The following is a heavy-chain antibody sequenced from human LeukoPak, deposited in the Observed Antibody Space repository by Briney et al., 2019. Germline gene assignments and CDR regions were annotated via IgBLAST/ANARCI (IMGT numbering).Heavy chain of an antibody. Sequence: SETLSLTCTVSGGSISSYYWSWIRQPPGKGLEWIGYIYYSGSTNYNPSLKSRVTISVDTSKNQFSLKLSSGTAADTAVYYCARHQQWLVYFYIWGQGTMVTVSS. CDR1: GGSISSYY. CDR2: IYYSGST. J-gene: IGHJ3*02. CDR3: ARHQQWLVYFYI. D-gene: IGHD6-19*01. V-gene: IGHV4-59*08.